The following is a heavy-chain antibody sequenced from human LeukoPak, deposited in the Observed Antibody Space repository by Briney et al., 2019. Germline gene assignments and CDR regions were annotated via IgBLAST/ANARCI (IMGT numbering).Heavy chain of an antibody. CDR2: INGDGSQR. D-gene: IGHD4-17*01. CDR3: ARDPEYGALDI. V-gene: IGHV3-7*01. CDR1: GFSFSTSY. Sequence: GGSLRLSCAASGFSFSTSYMTWIRQPPGRGLEWVASINGDGSQRSSMGSMRGRFTISRDNADNSLYLQMNSLRAEDTPVYYCARDPEYGALDIWGQGTTVTVSS. J-gene: IGHJ3*02.